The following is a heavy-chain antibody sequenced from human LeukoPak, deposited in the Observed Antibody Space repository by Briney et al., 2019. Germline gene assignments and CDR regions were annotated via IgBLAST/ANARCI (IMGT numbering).Heavy chain of an antibody. CDR2: IYHSGST. V-gene: IGHV4-38-2*02. J-gene: IGHJ4*02. CDR1: GGSISSYY. Sequence: SETLSLTCTVSGGSISSYYWGWIRQPPGKGLEWIGSIYHSGSTYYNPSLKSRVTISVDTSKNQFSLKLSSVTAADTAVYYCARVALATTIDYWGQGTLVTVSS. CDR3: ARVALATTIDY. D-gene: IGHD5-24*01.